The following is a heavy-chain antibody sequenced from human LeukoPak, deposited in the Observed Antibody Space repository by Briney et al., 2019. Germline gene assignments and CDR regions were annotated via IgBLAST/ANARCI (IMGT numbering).Heavy chain of an antibody. D-gene: IGHD3-22*01. J-gene: IGHJ4*02. Sequence: GSLRLSCAASGFTFSSYAMHWVRQAPGKGLEWVAVISYDGSNKYYADSVKGRFTISRDNSKNTLYLQMNSLRAEDTAVYYCAREGGNYYDSSGILDYWGQGTLVTVSS. V-gene: IGHV3-30-3*01. CDR1: GFTFSSYA. CDR3: AREGGNYYDSSGILDY. CDR2: ISYDGSNK.